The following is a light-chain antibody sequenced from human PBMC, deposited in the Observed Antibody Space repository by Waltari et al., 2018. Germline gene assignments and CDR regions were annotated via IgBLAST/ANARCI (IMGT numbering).Light chain of an antibody. J-gene: IGLJ2*01. CDR2: EVS. Sequence: SPGQTVTISCTGTSSDVGGYNYDSWYQQHPGKAPKLMIYEVSKLPSGVPDRFSGSKSGNTASLTVSGLQAEDEADYYCSAYAGSNNLVVFGGGTKLTVL. CDR1: SSDVGGYNY. CDR3: SAYAGSNNLVV. V-gene: IGLV2-8*01.